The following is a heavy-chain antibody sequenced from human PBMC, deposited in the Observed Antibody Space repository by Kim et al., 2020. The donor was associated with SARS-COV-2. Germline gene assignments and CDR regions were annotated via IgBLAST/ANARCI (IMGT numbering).Heavy chain of an antibody. V-gene: IGHV3-30*18. CDR2: ISYDGSNK. CDR3: AKDLWFGGSHYYYYGMDV. CDR1: GFTFSSYG. Sequence: GGSLRLSCAASGFTFSSYGMHWVRQAPGKGLEWVAVISYDGSNKYYADSVKGRFTISRDNSKNTLYLQMNSLRAEDTAVYYCAKDLWFGGSHYYYYGMDVWGQGTTVTVSS. D-gene: IGHD3-10*01. J-gene: IGHJ6*02.